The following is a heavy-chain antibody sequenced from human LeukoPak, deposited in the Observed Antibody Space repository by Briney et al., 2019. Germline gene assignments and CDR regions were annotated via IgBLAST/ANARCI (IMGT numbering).Heavy chain of an antibody. CDR1: GFTFSSYW. J-gene: IGHJ6*02. V-gene: IGHV3-7*01. CDR3: ASNWNYVRGYGMDV. CDR2: IKQDGSEK. Sequence: PGGSLRLSCAASGFTFSSYWMSWVRQTPGKGLEWVANIKQDGSEKHYVDSVKGRFTISRDNAKNSLYLQMSSLRAEDTAVYYCASNWNYVRGYGMDVWGQGTTVTASS. D-gene: IGHD1-7*01.